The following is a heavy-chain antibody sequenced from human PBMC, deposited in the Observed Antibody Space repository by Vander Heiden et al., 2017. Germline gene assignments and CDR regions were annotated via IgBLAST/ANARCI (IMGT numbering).Heavy chain of an antibody. CDR2: ISSSSSYI. CDR3: ARGEYGDYTGGY. D-gene: IGHD4-17*01. V-gene: IGHV3-21*01. CDR1: GFTFSSYS. J-gene: IGHJ4*02. Sequence: EVQLVESGGGLVKPGGSLRLSGAASGFTFSSYSMNWVRQAPGKGLEWVSSISSSSSYIYYADSVKGRFTISRDNAKNSLYLQMNSRRAEDTAVYYCARGEYGDYTGGYWGQGTLVTVSS.